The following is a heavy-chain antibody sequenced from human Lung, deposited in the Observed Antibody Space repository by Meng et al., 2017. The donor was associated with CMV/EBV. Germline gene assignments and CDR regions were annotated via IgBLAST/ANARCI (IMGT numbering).Heavy chain of an antibody. CDR1: GGSFSGYY. J-gene: IGHJ4*02. V-gene: IGHV4-34*01. CDR3: ARGSSSWYPKYFFDY. CDR2: INHSGST. Sequence: SETLSLTCAAHGGSFSGYYWSWIRQPPGKGLEWIGEINHSGSTNYNPSLKSRVTISVDTSKNQFYLKLSSVTAADTAVYYCARGSSSWYPKYFFDYWGQGXLVTVSS. D-gene: IGHD6-13*01.